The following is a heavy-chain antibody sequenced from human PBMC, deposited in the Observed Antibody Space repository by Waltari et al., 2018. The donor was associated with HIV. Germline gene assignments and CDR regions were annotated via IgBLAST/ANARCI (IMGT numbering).Heavy chain of an antibody. D-gene: IGHD2-15*01. CDR3: ARVFGYCSGSPCYIYFDI. J-gene: IGHJ4*02. CDR2: INYSGST. V-gene: IGHV4-39*01. CDR1: GDSISSSPSH. Sequence: QLQLQESGPGLVKPSKTLSLTCTVSGDSISSSPSHWGWLRQPPGKGLEWIGTINYSGSTAYNPSLKSRVTISVDTSKNQFSLSLSSVTAADTTIYYCARVFGYCSGSPCYIYFDIWGQGTLVTVSS.